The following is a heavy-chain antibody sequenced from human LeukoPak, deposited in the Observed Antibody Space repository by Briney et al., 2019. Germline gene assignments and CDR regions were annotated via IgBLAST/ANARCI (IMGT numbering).Heavy chain of an antibody. CDR3: ARRAAAVALDY. CDR2: INHSGST. Sequence: SETLSLTCAVYGGSFSGYYWSWIRQPPGRGLEWIGEINHSGSTNYNPSLKSRVTISVDTSKNQFSLKLSSVTAADTAVYYCARRAAAVALDYWGQGTLVTVSS. J-gene: IGHJ4*02. V-gene: IGHV4-34*01. D-gene: IGHD6-13*01. CDR1: GGSFSGYY.